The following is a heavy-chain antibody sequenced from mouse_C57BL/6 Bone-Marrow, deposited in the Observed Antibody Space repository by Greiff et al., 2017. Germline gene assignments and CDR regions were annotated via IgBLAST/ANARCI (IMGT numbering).Heavy chain of an antibody. J-gene: IGHJ3*01. V-gene: IGHV1-81*01. D-gene: IGHD2-3*01. CDR3: ARRGIYDGYAFAY. CDR2: IYPRSGNT. CDR1: GYTFTSYG. Sequence: QVQLQESGAELARPGASVKLSCKASGYTFTSYGISWVKQRTGQGLEWIGEIYPRSGNTYYNEKFKGKATLTADKSSSTAYMELRSLTSEDSAVYFCARRGIYDGYAFAYWGQGTLVTVSA.